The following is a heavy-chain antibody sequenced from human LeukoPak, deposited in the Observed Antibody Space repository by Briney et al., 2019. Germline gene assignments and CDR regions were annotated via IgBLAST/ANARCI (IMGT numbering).Heavy chain of an antibody. V-gene: IGHV1-8*01. CDR1: GYTFISYD. D-gene: IGHD2-21*01. CDR2: MNPISGEG. Sequence: ASVRVSFKASGYTFISYDIHWVRQATGQGRQWMGWMNPISGEGGYAQKFQGRVTMTRNNSRTTAYMALSSLRSEDTAIYYCARGYSGPWGQGTLVTVSS. CDR3: ARGYSGP. J-gene: IGHJ5*02.